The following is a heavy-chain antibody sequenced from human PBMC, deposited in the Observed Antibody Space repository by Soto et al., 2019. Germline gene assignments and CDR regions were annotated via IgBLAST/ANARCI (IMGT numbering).Heavy chain of an antibody. V-gene: IGHV1-69*02. J-gene: IGHJ3*02. CDR3: ARAYSGYDLGAFDI. CDR2: IIPILGIA. CDR1: GGTFSSYT. D-gene: IGHD5-12*01. Sequence: GASVKVSCKASGGTFSSYTISWVRQAPGQGLEWMGRIIPILGIANYAQKFQGRVTITADKSTSTAYMELSSLRSKYTAVYYCARAYSGYDLGAFDIWGQGTMVTVSS.